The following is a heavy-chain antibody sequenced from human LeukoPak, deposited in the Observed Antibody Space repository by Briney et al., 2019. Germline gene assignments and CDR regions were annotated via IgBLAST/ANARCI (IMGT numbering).Heavy chain of an antibody. CDR2: IYYSGST. V-gene: IGHV4-59*01. D-gene: IGHD6-19*01. Sequence: SETLSHTHTVSGGSISSYYWSWIRQPPGKGLEWMGYIYYSGSTNYNPSLKSRVTISVGTSNTQSAPELSSVTAADTAVYYCARGGSGWYDYWGQGTLVTVSS. CDR3: ARGGSGWYDY. CDR1: GGSISSYY. J-gene: IGHJ4*02.